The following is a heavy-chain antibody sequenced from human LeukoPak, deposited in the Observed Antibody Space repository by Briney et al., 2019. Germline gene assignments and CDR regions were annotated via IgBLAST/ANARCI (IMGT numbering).Heavy chain of an antibody. D-gene: IGHD1-26*01. V-gene: IGHV4-39*01. CDR1: GGSISSSSYY. CDR3: ARRGWELPNWYFDL. Sequence: PSETLSLTCTVSGGSISSSSYYWGWIRQPPGKGLEWIGSIYYSGSTYYNPSLKSRVTISVDTSKNQFSLKLSSVTAADAAVYYCARRGWELPNWYFDLWGRGTLVTVSS. J-gene: IGHJ2*01. CDR2: IYYSGST.